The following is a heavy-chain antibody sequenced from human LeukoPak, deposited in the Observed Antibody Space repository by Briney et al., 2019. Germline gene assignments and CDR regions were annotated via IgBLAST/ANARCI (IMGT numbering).Heavy chain of an antibody. J-gene: IGHJ3*02. V-gene: IGHV3-48*01. D-gene: IGHD3-16*01. CDR1: GFTFSNYY. CDR2: ISGSSSTI. CDR3: ARDQGGGVLDI. Sequence: GGTLRLSCAASGFTFSNYYMNWVRQAPGKGLELVSYISGSSSTIYYADSVKGRFTISRDNANNSLYLQMHSLRAEDTAVYYCARDQGGGVLDIWGQGTMVTVSS.